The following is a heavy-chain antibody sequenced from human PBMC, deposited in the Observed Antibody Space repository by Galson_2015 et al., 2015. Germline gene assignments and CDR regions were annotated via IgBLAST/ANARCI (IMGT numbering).Heavy chain of an antibody. CDR3: AREPDFGGYYGSGDHFDY. Sequence: CAISGDSVSSHSAAWIGIRRFPSRGLEGLGRTCYKSTGDDDYAVSVKSRITINPDTSKNQFSLQLNSVTPEDTAVYYCAREPDFGGYYGSGDHFDYWGQGTLVTVSS. CDR1: GDSVSSHSAA. J-gene: IGHJ4*02. D-gene: IGHD3-10*01. V-gene: IGHV6-1*01. CDR2: TCYKSTGDD.